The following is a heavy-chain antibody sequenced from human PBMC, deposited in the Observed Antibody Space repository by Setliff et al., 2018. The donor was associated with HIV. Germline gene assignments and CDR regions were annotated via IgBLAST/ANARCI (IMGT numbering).Heavy chain of an antibody. CDR2: INPSIVST. D-gene: IGHD5-12*01. CDR1: GYTFTSYY. V-gene: IGHV1-46*01. CDR3: ARSEGQWLRPEGALCDY. J-gene: IGHJ4*02. Sequence: ASVKVSCKASGYTFTSYYIHWVRQAPGQGLEWMGRINPSIVSTTYAEKFQGRVAMTRDTSTSTAYMELRSLRSDDTAVYYCARSEGQWLRPEGALCDYWGQGTLVTVSS.